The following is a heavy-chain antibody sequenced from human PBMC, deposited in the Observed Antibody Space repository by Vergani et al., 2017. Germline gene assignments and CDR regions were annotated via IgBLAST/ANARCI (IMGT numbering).Heavy chain of an antibody. V-gene: IGHV3-74*01. J-gene: IGHJ6*03. CDR3: ARDGWELLDYFYYMDV. CDR2: INSDGDST. CDR1: GFTFSNYW. Sequence: VQLVESGGGLVQPGGSLRLFCTASGFTFSNYWMQWVRQAPGKGLMWVSRINSDGDSTSYADSVKGRFTISRDNAKNTLYLQMDSLRAEDTAVYYCARDGWELLDYFYYMDVWGKGTTVTVSS. D-gene: IGHD1-26*01.